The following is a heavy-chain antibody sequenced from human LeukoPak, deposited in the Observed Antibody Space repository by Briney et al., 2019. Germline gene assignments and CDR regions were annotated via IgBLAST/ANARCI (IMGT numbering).Heavy chain of an antibody. Sequence: PSETLSLTCTVSGGSVSSGSYYWSWIRQPPGKGLEWIGYIYYNGSPNYNPSLKSRVTISVDTSKKQFSLKVSSVTAADTAVYYCARDNYYDSSGYYSPFDYWGQGTLVTVSS. V-gene: IGHV4-61*01. CDR1: GGSVSSGSYY. D-gene: IGHD3-22*01. J-gene: IGHJ4*02. CDR3: ARDNYYDSSGYYSPFDY. CDR2: IYYNGSP.